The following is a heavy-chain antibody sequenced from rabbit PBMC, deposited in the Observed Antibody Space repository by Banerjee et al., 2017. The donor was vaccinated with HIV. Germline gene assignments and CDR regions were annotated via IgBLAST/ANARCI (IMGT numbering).Heavy chain of an antibody. Sequence: QSLEESGGGLVQPEGSLTLTCTASEFSFSSTYNIYWVRQAPGKGLEWIACINTSSGNTVYATWAKGRLTISKTSWTTVTLQMTSLTAADTATYFCASEGSSGWYLDSWGQGTLVTVS. D-gene: IGHD1-1*01. CDR3: ASEGSSGWYLDS. CDR2: INTSSGNT. CDR1: EFSFSSTYN. V-gene: IGHV1S40*01. J-gene: IGHJ3*01.